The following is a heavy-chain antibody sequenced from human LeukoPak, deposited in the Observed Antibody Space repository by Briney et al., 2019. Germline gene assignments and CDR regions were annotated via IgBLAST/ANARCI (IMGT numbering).Heavy chain of an antibody. J-gene: IGHJ4*02. CDR1: GFTFSTYS. D-gene: IGHD5-24*01. V-gene: IGHV3-21*01. Sequence: PGGSLRLSCAASGFTFSTYSMNWVRQAPGKGLEWVSSISSGGTYIYYADSVKGRFTISRDNANNSLYLQMNSLRAEDTAVYYCAREGDGYNPFDYWGQGTLVTVSS. CDR2: ISSGGTYI. CDR3: AREGDGYNPFDY.